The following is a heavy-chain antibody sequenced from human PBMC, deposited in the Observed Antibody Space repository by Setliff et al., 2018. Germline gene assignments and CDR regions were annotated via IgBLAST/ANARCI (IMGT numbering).Heavy chain of an antibody. CDR3: ARINFYVSSGYYYAPDY. CDR2: INNYSFKT. D-gene: IGHD3-22*01. CDR1: GYTFTNYG. V-gene: IGHV1-18*01. J-gene: IGHJ4*02. Sequence: ASVKVSCKVSGYTFTNYGITWVRQAPGQGLEWMGWINNYSFKTNYPQKFLGRVTVTTDTSTGTAYMELGSLTSDDTAIYYCARINFYVSSGYYYAPDYWGPGTLVTVSS.